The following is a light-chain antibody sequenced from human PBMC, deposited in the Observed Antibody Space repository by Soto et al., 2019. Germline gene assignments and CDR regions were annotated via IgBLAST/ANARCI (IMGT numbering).Light chain of an antibody. CDR2: RNN. CDR3: AKWDDRLRGWV. CDR1: SSNIGDSY. V-gene: IGLV1-47*01. J-gene: IGLJ3*02. Sequence: QSVLTQPPSASGTPGQRVTISCSGSSSNIGDSYGYWFQQLPGTAPKLLIYRNNQRPSGVPDRFSGSKSGTSASLAISGLRPEDEADYYCAKWDDRLRGWVFGGGTKLTVL.